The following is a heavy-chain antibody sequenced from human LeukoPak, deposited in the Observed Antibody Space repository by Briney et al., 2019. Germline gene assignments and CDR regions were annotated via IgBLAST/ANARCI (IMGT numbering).Heavy chain of an antibody. CDR1: GFTFSAYA. V-gene: IGHV3-23*01. CDR2: IRGGGTSE. J-gene: IGHJ4*02. Sequence: GGSLRLSCTASGFTFSAYAMMWVRQAPGKGPEWVSAIRGGGTSEFYADSVKGRFRISRDNSKDTLFLQMNSLRAEDTAVYYCARDRAPVAGGGYYFDYWGQGTLVTVSS. CDR3: ARDRAPVAGGGYYFDY. D-gene: IGHD6-19*01.